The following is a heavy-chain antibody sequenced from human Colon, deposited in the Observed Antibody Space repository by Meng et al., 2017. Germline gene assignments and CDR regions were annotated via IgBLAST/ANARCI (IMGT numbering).Heavy chain of an antibody. CDR2: IYPADSET. V-gene: IGHV5-51*01. CDR1: GYNFATYW. CDR3: ARHRTSGWTDEGAAFGI. Sequence: GESLKISCKVSGYNFATYWIGWVRLMPGKGLEWMGIIYPADSETRYNPSFQGQVTISADKSISTAYLQWSSLQASDTAMYYCARHRTSGWTDEGAAFGIWGQGTMVTVSS. J-gene: IGHJ3*02. D-gene: IGHD2-8*01.